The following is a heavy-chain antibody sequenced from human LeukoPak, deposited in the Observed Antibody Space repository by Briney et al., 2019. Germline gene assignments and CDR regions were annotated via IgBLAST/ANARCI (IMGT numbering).Heavy chain of an antibody. CDR1: GGSISGYY. CDR2: VSYSGST. Sequence: SETLSLTCTVPGGSISGYYWGCIRQRPGKGLECIGYVSYSGSTNYNPSLKSRVTISVDTYKNQFSLRLSTVTPADTAVYYCARGGLYSSIWGQGTLVTVSS. D-gene: IGHD6-13*01. V-gene: IGHV4-59*08. J-gene: IGHJ4*02. CDR3: ARGGLYSSI.